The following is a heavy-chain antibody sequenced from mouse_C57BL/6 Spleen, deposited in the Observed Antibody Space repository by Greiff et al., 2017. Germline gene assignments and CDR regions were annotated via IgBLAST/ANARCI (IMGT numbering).Heavy chain of an antibody. J-gene: IGHJ3*01. CDR2: IDPSDSYT. CDR1: GYTFTSYW. CDR3: ARERDYERAWFAY. V-gene: IGHV1-59*01. Sequence: VQLQQPGAELVRPGTSVKLSCKASGYTFTSYWMHWVKQRPGQGLEWIGVIDPSDSYTNYNQKFKGKATLTVDTSSSTAYMQLSSLTSEDSAVYYCARERDYERAWFAYWGQGTLVTVSA. D-gene: IGHD2-4*01.